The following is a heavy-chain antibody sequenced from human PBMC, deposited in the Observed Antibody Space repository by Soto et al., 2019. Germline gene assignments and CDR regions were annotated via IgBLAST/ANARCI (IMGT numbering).Heavy chain of an antibody. Sequence: PVGSLRLSCAASGFTFSSYGMHWVRQAPGKGLEWVAVISYDGSNKYYADSVKGRFTISRDNSKNTLYLQMNSLRAEDTAVYYCAKDLWGDYGPFDYWGQGTLVTVSS. CDR2: ISYDGSNK. CDR1: GFTFSSYG. J-gene: IGHJ4*02. D-gene: IGHD4-17*01. V-gene: IGHV3-30*18. CDR3: AKDLWGDYGPFDY.